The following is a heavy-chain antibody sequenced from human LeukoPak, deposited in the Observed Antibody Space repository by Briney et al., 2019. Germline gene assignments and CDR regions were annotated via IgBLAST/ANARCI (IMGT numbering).Heavy chain of an antibody. Sequence: ASVTVSCTASGGTFSSYAISWVRQAPGQGLEWMGGIIPIFGTANYAQKFQGRVTITAVESMSTAYMELSSLRSEDTAVYYCARRWLAKTTVGTPEKYLGQGTLVTVSS. CDR1: GGTFSSYA. J-gene: IGHJ4*02. D-gene: IGHD4-23*01. CDR2: IIPIFGTA. CDR3: ARRWLAKTTVGTPEKY. V-gene: IGHV1-69*13.